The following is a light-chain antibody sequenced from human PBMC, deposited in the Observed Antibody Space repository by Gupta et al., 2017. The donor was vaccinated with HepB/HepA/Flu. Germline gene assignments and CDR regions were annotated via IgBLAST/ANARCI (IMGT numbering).Light chain of an antibody. CDR3: QQRSYWPYT. Sequence: EIVLTQSPATLSLSPGERATLSCRASQSVRNYLAWYQQKPGQAPRLLIYDASNRATDIPARFSGSGTGPDFTLTISSLEPEDFAIYYCQQRSYWPYTFGQGTKLEIK. J-gene: IGKJ2*01. CDR2: DAS. CDR1: QSVRNY. V-gene: IGKV3-11*01.